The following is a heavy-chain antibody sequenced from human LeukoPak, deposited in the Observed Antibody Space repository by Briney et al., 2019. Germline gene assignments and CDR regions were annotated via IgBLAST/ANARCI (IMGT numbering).Heavy chain of an antibody. CDR3: ARDQDYGDYERVFDY. J-gene: IGHJ4*02. D-gene: IGHD4-17*01. Sequence: ASQTLSLTCTVSGGSISSGSYYWSWIRQPAGKGLEWIGRIYTSGSTNYNPSLKSRVTISVDTSENQFSLKLSSVTAADTAVYYCARDQDYGDYERVFDYWGQGTLVTVSS. CDR2: IYTSGST. V-gene: IGHV4-61*02. CDR1: GGSISSGSYY.